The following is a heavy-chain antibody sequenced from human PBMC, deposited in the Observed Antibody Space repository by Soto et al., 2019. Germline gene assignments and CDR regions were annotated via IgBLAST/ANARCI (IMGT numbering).Heavy chain of an antibody. Sequence: KPSVTLSLTCTVSGGSISSYCWSWIRQPPGKGLEWIGYIYYSGSTNYNPSLKSRVTISVYTSKNQFSLKLSSVPAADSAGYYCARSRDFGSGYYEGYGMDVLDQGTRVTVSS. D-gene: IGHD3-3*01. J-gene: IGHJ6*02. CDR3: ARSRDFGSGYYEGYGMDV. CDR2: IYYSGST. CDR1: GGSISSYC. V-gene: IGHV4-59*01.